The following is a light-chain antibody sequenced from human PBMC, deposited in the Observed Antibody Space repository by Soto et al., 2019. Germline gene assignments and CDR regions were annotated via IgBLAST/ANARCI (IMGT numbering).Light chain of an antibody. CDR1: SGSIARNY. J-gene: IGLJ2*01. Sequence: NFMLTQPHSVSESPGKTVTISCTRSSGSIARNYVQWYQQRPGGAPTTVIYQDNQSPSGVPDRFSGSIDSSSNSASLTISGLKTEDEADYYCQSYDTINQAGIFGGGTKVTVL. CDR2: QDN. V-gene: IGLV6-57*04. CDR3: QSYDTINQAGI.